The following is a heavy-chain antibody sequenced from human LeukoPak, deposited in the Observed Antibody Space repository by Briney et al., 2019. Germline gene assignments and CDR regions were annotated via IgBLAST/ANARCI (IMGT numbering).Heavy chain of an antibody. D-gene: IGHD2-21*02. CDR3: AKNDLVVTAISPVNAFDI. J-gene: IGHJ3*02. Sequence: GGSLRLSCAASGFTFSSYAMSWVRQAPGKGLEWVSAISGSGGSTYYADSVKGRFTISRDNSKNTLYLQMNSLRAEDTAVYYCAKNDLVVTAISPVNAFDIWGQGTMVTVSS. V-gene: IGHV3-23*01. CDR2: ISGSGGST. CDR1: GFTFSSYA.